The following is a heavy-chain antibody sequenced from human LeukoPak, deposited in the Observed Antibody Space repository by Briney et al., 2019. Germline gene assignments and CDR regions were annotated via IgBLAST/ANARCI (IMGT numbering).Heavy chain of an antibody. D-gene: IGHD6-13*01. Sequence: GGSLRLSRAASGFTFSSYGMHWVRQAPGKGLEWVAFIRYEGRNKYYADSVKGRFTISRDNSKHTLYLQMNSLRAEDTAVYYCAKDPPVGIAAAGNLDYWGQGTLVTVSS. V-gene: IGHV3-30*02. CDR3: AKDPPVGIAAAGNLDY. J-gene: IGHJ4*02. CDR2: IRYEGRNK. CDR1: GFTFSSYG.